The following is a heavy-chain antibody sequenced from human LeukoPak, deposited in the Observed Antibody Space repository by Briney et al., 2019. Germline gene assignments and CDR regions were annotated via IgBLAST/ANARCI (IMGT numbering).Heavy chain of an antibody. CDR1: GLTFSSHA. CDR3: AKASIADRVRFDP. CDR2: ISGSGGSA. D-gene: IGHD6-6*01. J-gene: IGHJ5*02. V-gene: IGHV3-23*01. Sequence: GGSLRLSCAASGLTFSSHAMRWVRPDPGKGLEWVSAISGSGGSACYADAVKGRFTISRDNSKNTLYLQINSLRAEGTAVYYCAKASIADRVRFDPWGQGSLVTVSS.